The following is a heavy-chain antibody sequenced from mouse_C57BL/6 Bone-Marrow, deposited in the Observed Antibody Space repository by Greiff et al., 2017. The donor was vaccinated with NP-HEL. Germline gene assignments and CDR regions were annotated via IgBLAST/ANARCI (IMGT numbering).Heavy chain of an antibody. CDR2: IYPGDGDT. J-gene: IGHJ3*01. Sequence: QVQLQQSGAELVKPGASVKISCKASGYAFSSYWMNWVKQRPGKGLEWIGQIYPGDGDTNYNGKFKGKATLTADKSSSTAYMQLSSLTSEDSAVYFCARRDRYGSSYEGFAYWGQGTLVTVSA. D-gene: IGHD1-1*01. V-gene: IGHV1-80*01. CDR1: GYAFSSYW. CDR3: ARRDRYGSSYEGFAY.